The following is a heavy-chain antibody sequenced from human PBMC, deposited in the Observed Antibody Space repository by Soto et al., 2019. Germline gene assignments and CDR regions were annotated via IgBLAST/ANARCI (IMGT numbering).Heavy chain of an antibody. Sequence: QITLKESGPTLVKPTQTLTLTCTFSGFSLSTSGVGVGWIRQPPGKALEWLALIYWDDDKRYSPSLKSRLTITKDTTKNQVVLTMTNMDPVDTATAYCDHIGSIRDFDYWGQGTLVTVSS. CDR2: IYWDDDK. J-gene: IGHJ4*02. CDR1: GFSLSTSGVG. D-gene: IGHD2-2*01. CDR3: DHIGSIRDFDY. V-gene: IGHV2-5*02.